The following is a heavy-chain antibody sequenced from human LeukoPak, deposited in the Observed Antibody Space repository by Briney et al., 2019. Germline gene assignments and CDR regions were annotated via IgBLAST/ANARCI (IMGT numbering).Heavy chain of an antibody. CDR1: GYTFTSYF. Sequence: ASVKVSCKASGYTFTSYFIHWVRQAPGQGLEWMGIINPGGGLTTYAQKFQGRVTMTRDTSTSTVYMGLSSLGSDDTAVYYCARGGCGDSAAPFDDWGQGTLVPVSS. J-gene: IGHJ4*02. V-gene: IGHV1-46*01. CDR2: INPGGGLT. D-gene: IGHD2-21*02. CDR3: ARGGCGDSAAPFDD.